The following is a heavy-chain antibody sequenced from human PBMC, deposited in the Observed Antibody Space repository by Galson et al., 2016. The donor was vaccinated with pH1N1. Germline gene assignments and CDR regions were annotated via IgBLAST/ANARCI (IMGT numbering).Heavy chain of an antibody. CDR2: IYYSGST. D-gene: IGHD4-23*01. CDR3: ARGRLYGGDAFDI. J-gene: IGHJ3*02. CDR1: GGSFSNQY. V-gene: IGHV4-59*11. Sequence: SETLSLTCTVSGGSFSNQYWSWIRQPPGKGLEWIGYIYYSGSTNYNPSLKSRVTISVDTSKNQFSLKVNSVTAADTAIYYCARGRLYGGDAFDIWGQGTMVTVSS.